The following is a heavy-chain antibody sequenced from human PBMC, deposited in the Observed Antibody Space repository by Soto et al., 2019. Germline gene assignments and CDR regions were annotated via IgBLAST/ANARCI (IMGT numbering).Heavy chain of an antibody. V-gene: IGHV4-39*01. J-gene: IGHJ4*02. Sequence: SETLSLTCTVSGGSISSGGYYWSWIRQHPGKGLEWIGYIYYSGSTYYNPSLNSRVTISVVTSKNQCSLKLSSVTAAATAVYYCARHWGIAARPSLVDYWGQGTLVTVSS. CDR3: ARHWGIAARPSLVDY. CDR1: GGSISSGGYY. CDR2: IYYSGST. D-gene: IGHD6-6*01.